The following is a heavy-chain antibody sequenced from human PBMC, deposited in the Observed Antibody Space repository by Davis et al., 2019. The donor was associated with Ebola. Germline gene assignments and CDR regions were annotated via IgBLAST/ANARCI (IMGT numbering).Heavy chain of an antibody. CDR3: ARGRGNYAIDY. J-gene: IGHJ4*02. CDR1: GFTFSSYS. Sequence: GESLKISCAASGFTFSSYSMNWVRQAPGKGLEWLSYITSSGSTIYYADSVKGRFTVSRDNAKNSLYLQMKSLRDEDTAVYYCARGRGNYAIDYWGQGTLVIVSS. CDR2: ITSSGSTI. D-gene: IGHD3-16*01. V-gene: IGHV3-48*02.